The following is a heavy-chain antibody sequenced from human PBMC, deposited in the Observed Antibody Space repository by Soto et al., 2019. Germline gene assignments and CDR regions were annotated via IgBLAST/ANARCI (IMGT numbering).Heavy chain of an antibody. V-gene: IGHV2-26*01. J-gene: IGHJ5*02. CDR2: IFSNDEK. CDR3: ARIPIAVAGTGWFDP. Sequence: SGPTLVNPTETLTLTCTVSGFSLSNARMGVSWIRQPPGKALEWLAHIFSNDEKSYSTSLKSRLTISKDTSKSQVVLTMTNMDPVDTATYYCARIPIAVAGTGWFDPWGQGTLVTVS. CDR1: GFSLSNARMG. D-gene: IGHD6-19*01.